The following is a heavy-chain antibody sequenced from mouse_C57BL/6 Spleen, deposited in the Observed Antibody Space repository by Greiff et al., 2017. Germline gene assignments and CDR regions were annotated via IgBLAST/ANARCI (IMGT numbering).Heavy chain of an antibody. V-gene: IGHV1-64*01. J-gene: IGHJ3*01. CDR3: ARDNDYDDGSWFAY. CDR2: IHPNSGST. Sequence: VQLQQPGAELVKPGASVTLSCKASGYTFTSYWMHWVKQRPGQGLEWIGMIHPNSGSTTYNEKFKSKATLTVDKSSSTAYMQLSSLTSEDSAVYYYARDNDYDDGSWFAYWGQGTLVTVSA. CDR1: GYTFTSYW. D-gene: IGHD2-4*01.